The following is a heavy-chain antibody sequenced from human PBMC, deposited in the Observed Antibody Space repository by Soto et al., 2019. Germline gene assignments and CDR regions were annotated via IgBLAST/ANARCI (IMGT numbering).Heavy chain of an antibody. CDR2: INHSGIT. CDR3: ARAMSSSWYFRAFDI. J-gene: IGHJ3*02. CDR1: GGSFSGYY. D-gene: IGHD6-13*01. V-gene: IGHV4-34*01. Sequence: SETLSLTCAVYGGSFSGYYWSWIRHPPGKGLEWIGEINHSGITNYNPSLKSRVTISVDPSKNQFSLQLSSVTAADTAVYYCARAMSSSWYFRAFDIWGQGTMVTVSS.